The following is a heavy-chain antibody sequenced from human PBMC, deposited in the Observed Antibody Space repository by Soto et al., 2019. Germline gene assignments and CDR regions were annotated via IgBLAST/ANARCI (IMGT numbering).Heavy chain of an antibody. D-gene: IGHD3-22*01. CDR2: VNPNSGNT. CDR3: ARGYYDSSGSNWFDP. Sequence: ASVKVSCKSSGYIFSSHDINWVRQAPGQGLEWMGSVNPNSGNTLYTRRFQGRVTMTRSTSMSTAYTELSSLRFDDTAVYYCARGYYDSSGSNWFDPWGQGTLVTVSS. J-gene: IGHJ5*02. CDR1: GYIFSSHD. V-gene: IGHV1-8*01.